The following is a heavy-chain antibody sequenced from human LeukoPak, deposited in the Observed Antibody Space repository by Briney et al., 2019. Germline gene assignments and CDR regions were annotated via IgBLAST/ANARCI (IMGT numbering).Heavy chain of an antibody. V-gene: IGHV1-69*13. CDR2: IIPIFGTA. J-gene: IGHJ4*02. CDR3: ARGGVVTAYTAAFDY. D-gene: IGHD2-21*02. Sequence: GASVKVSCKASGGTFSSYAISWVRQAPGQGLEWMGGIIPIFGTANYAQKFQGRVTITADESTSTAYMELSSLRSEDTAVYYCARGGVVTAYTAAFDYWGQGTLVTVSS. CDR1: GGTFSSYA.